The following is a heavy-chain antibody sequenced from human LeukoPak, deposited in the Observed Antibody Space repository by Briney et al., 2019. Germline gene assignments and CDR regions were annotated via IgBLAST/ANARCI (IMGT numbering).Heavy chain of an antibody. Sequence: ASVKVSCKASGGTFSSYAISWVRQAPGQGLEWMGGIIPIFGTANYAQKFQGRVTITADESTSTAYMELSSLRSEDTAVYYCARENNLVVVPAAISSSDTNWFDPWGQGTLVTVSS. CDR1: GGTFSSYA. J-gene: IGHJ5*02. V-gene: IGHV1-69*13. CDR3: ARENNLVVVPAAISSSDTNWFDP. CDR2: IIPIFGTA. D-gene: IGHD2-2*02.